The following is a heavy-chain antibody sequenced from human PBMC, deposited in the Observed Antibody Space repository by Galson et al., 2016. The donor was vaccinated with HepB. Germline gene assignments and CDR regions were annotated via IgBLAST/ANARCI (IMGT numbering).Heavy chain of an antibody. CDR3: ARVTGYCSGGSCANWFDP. V-gene: IGHV1-2*02. J-gene: IGHJ5*02. D-gene: IGHD2-15*01. CDR1: GYTFIGYY. Sequence: SVKVSCKASGYTFIGYYVHWVRQAPGQGLEWMGWINPNNGGTKYAQKFQGRVTMTGDTSISTAYMDLSSLRSDDTAVYYCARVTGYCSGGSCANWFDPWGQGTLVTVSS. CDR2: INPNNGGT.